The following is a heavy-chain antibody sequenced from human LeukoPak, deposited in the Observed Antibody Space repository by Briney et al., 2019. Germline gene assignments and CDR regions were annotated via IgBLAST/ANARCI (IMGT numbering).Heavy chain of an antibody. Sequence: ASVKVSCTASGYTFTGYYMHWVRQAPGPGLEWMGWINPNSGGTNYAQKFQGRVTMTRDTSISTAYMELSRLRSDDTAVYYCARGRNYYYYMDVWGKGTTVTVSS. CDR2: INPNSGGT. CDR3: ARGRNYYYYMDV. CDR1: GYTFTGYY. V-gene: IGHV1-2*02. J-gene: IGHJ6*03.